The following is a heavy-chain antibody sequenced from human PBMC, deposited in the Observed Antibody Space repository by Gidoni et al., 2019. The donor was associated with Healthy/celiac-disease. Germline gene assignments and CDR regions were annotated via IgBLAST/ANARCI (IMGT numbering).Heavy chain of an antibody. CDR3: AREGITIFGVVAGETQNYYYYYMDV. Sequence: QVQLVASGGGVVQPGRSLRLSCEAYGFTLGSYAMHWVRQAPGKGLALVAVIWYDGSNKYYADSVKGRFTISRDNSKNTLYLQLNSLRAEATAVYYCAREGITIFGVVAGETQNYYYYYMDVWGKGTTVTVSS. CDR1: GFTLGSYA. CDR2: IWYDGSNK. D-gene: IGHD3-3*01. V-gene: IGHV3-33*01. J-gene: IGHJ6*03.